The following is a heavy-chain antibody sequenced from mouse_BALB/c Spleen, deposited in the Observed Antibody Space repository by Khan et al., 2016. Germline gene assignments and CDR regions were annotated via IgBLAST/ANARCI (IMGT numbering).Heavy chain of an antibody. V-gene: IGHV9-3-1*01. CDR2: MNPYTGEP. Sequence: QIQLVQSGPELKKPGETVKISCKASGYTFTNYGMNWVRQAPGKGLQWMGWMNPYTGEPTYTDDFKGRFAFSLETSASTAYLQINNLKNEDTATYFCARSTYYGYYDAMDYWGQGTSVTVSS. CDR1: GYTFTNYG. J-gene: IGHJ4*01. D-gene: IGHD1-2*01. CDR3: ARSTYYGYYDAMDY.